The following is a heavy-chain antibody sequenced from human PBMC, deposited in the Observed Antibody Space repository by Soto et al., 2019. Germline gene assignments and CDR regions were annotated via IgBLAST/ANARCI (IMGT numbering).Heavy chain of an antibody. CDR3: AREPYLPKARNDC. CDR1: GDSISSADYF. CDR2: IFHSGTT. Sequence: SETLSLTCSVSGDSISSADYFWTWIRQSPGKGLEWMGYIFHSGTTYYNPSLKGRPLISIENSKNQCSLRLTSVTAADSAVYFCAREPYLPKARNDCWGPGTRVAVAS. V-gene: IGHV4-30-4*01. J-gene: IGHJ4*02.